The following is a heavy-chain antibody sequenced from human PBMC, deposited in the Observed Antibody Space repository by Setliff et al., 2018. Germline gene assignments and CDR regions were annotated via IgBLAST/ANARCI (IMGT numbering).Heavy chain of an antibody. V-gene: IGHV1-8*03. J-gene: IGHJ6*03. D-gene: IGHD1-26*01. Sequence: ASVKVSCKASGYTFTSYEINWVRQATGQGLEWMGWMNPNSGNTGYAQKFQGRVTITRNTSIRTAYMELSSLRSEDTAVYYCARVKVIVGATPRTYYMDVWGKGTTVTVSS. CDR3: ARVKVIVGATPRTYYMDV. CDR2: MNPNSGNT. CDR1: GYTFTSYE.